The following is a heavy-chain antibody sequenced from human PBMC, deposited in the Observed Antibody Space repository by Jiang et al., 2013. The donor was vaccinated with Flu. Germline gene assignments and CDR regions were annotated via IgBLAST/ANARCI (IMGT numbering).Heavy chain of an antibody. CDR1: GGSISSSSYY. Sequence: GPGLVKPSETLSLTCTVSGGSISSSSYYWGWIRQPPGKGLEWIGSIYYSGSTYYNPSLKSRVTISVDTSKNQFSLKLSSVTAADTAVHYCARRGSSWYYWFDPWGPGNPRSPSPQ. J-gene: IGHJ5*02. V-gene: IGHV4-39*07. CDR3: ARRGSSWYYWFDP. D-gene: IGHD6-13*01. CDR2: IYYSGST.